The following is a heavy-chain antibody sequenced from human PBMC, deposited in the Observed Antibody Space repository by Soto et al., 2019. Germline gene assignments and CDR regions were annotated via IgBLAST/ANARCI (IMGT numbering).Heavy chain of an antibody. J-gene: IGHJ3*02. D-gene: IGHD3-10*01. CDR2: IYYSGST. Sequence: SETLSLTCSVSGGSISSYYWSWIRQPPGKGLEWIGYIYYSGSTNYNPSLKSRVTISVDTSKNQFSLKLSSVTAADTAVYYCARVWGGAFDIWGQGTMVTVSS. CDR3: ARVWGGAFDI. V-gene: IGHV4-59*01. CDR1: GGSISSYY.